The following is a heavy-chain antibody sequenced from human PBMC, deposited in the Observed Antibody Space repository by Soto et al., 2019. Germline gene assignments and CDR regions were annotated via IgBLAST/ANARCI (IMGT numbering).Heavy chain of an antibody. D-gene: IGHD3-3*01. J-gene: IGHJ5*02. CDR1: XFSLXXXGVG. CDR2: IYWNDDK. Sequence: QITXXXXGPXXXXPXQTLXXXXXXXXFSLXXXGVGVGWIRQPPGKALEWLALIYWNDDKRYSPSLKSRLTITKDTSKNQVVLTMTNMDPVDTATYYCAHSKGFWSGWNWFDPWGQGTLVTVSS. CDR3: AHSKGFWSGWNWFDP. V-gene: IGHV2-5*01.